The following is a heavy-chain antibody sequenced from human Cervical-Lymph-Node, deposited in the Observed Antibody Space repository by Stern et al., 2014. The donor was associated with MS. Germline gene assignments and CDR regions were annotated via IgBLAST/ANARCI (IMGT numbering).Heavy chain of an antibody. D-gene: IGHD5-24*01. CDR3: ARGHIPDAYNYLFDY. J-gene: IGHJ4*02. CDR1: GFTFRSYG. V-gene: IGHV3-33*01. Sequence: QVQLVESGGGVIQPGTSLRLSCEASGFTFRSYGLHWVRPAPGQGLEWVAIVWHAGSTAYYSHYVKGRFTTSTDHTNHTPFLTMNSLTAEYTAVYDLARGHIPDAYNYLFDYWGQGTLVTVSS. CDR2: VWHAGSTA.